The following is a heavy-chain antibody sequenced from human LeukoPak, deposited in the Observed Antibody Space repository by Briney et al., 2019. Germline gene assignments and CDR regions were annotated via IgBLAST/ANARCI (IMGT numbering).Heavy chain of an antibody. V-gene: IGHV1-3*01. CDR3: ARTRSGWYQYYFDY. D-gene: IGHD6-19*01. CDR1: GYTFTSYA. CDR2: INAGNGNT. Sequence: ASVKVSCKASGYTFTSYAMHWVRQAPGQRLEWMGWINAGNGNTKYSQKFQGRVTNTRDTSASTAYMELSSLRSEDTAVYYCARTRSGWYQYYFDYWGQGTLVTVSS. J-gene: IGHJ4*02.